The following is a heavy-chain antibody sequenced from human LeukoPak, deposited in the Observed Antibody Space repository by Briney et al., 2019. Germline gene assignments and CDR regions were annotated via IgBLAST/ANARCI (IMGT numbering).Heavy chain of an antibody. Sequence: QPGGSLRLSCAASGFTFSTYWMHWVRQVPGKGLVWVSRINSDGSITTYAGSVKGRFTISRDNAKNTLYLQMNSLRVEDTAVYYCAGGISATGGGWGQGTMVTVSS. D-gene: IGHD6-13*01. J-gene: IGHJ3*01. CDR1: GFTFSTYW. CDR2: INSDGSIT. CDR3: AGGISATGGG. V-gene: IGHV3-74*01.